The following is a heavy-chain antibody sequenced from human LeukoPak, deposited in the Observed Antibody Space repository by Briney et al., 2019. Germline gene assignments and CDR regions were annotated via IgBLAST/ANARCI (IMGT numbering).Heavy chain of an antibody. Sequence: ASVKVSCKASGYTFTGYYMHWVRQAPGQGLEWMGVINPSGTGTSYAQKFQGRVTMTTDTSTSIAYMELRSLRSDDTAVYHCARSIVVLAATPGAFDIWGQGTMVTVAS. D-gene: IGHD2-15*01. CDR3: ARSIVVLAATPGAFDI. CDR1: GYTFTGYY. CDR2: INPSGTGT. J-gene: IGHJ3*02. V-gene: IGHV1-46*01.